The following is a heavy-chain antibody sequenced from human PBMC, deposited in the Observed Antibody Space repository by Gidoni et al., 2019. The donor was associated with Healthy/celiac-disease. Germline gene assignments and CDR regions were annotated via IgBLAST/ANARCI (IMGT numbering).Heavy chain of an antibody. CDR1: GFSLRTRGVG. CDR2: IYWDDDQ. V-gene: IGHV2-5*02. D-gene: IGHD6-19*01. Sequence: QITLKRSGPTLGKPAQTLPLTFTFTGFSLRTRGVGVGWIRPPPGKALAWLALIYWDDDQRYSPSLKRRLTITKDTAKNQVVLTMTNMDPVDTATYYCVHKGSGAVAGTLDYWGQGTLVTVSS. CDR3: VHKGSGAVAGTLDY. J-gene: IGHJ4*02.